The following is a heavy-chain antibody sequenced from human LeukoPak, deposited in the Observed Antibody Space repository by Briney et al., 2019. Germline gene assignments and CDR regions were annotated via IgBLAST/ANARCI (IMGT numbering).Heavy chain of an antibody. CDR2: ISSCSNYI. D-gene: IGHD1-26*01. J-gene: IGHJ4*02. V-gene: IGHV3-21*01. CDR1: GFTFNSYS. Sequence: GGPLSLSCGASGFTFNSYSINWAPEAPGKGLEWVSSISSCSNYIYYADSEKGRFTISRDNAKNSLYLQLNSRRAEDRAVFYCARERHSGSYSGRDYWGQGTLVTVSS. CDR3: ARERHSGSYSGRDY.